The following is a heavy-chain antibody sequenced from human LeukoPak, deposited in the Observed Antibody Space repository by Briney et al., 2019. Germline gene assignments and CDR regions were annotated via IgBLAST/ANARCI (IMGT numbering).Heavy chain of an antibody. CDR3: VRFAAGPDPYYP. J-gene: IGHJ5*02. V-gene: IGHV1-46*01. CDR2: INPSGGST. CDR1: GYTFTSYY. Sequence: GASVKVSCKASGYTFTSYYMHWVRQAPGQGLEWMGIINPSGGSTSYAQKFQGRVTMTRDTSTSTVYMELSSLTSEDTAVYYCVRFAAGPDPYYPWGQGTLVTVSS. D-gene: IGHD6-25*01.